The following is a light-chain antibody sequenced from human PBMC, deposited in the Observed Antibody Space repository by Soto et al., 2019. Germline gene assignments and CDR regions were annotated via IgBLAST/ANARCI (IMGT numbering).Light chain of an antibody. V-gene: IGLV2-14*01. CDR1: SSDVGGYKY. CDR2: EVS. Sequence: QSALTQPASVSGSPGQSITISCTGTSSDVGGYKYVSWYQQHPGKAPKLMIYEVSHRPSGVSNRFSGSKSGNTASLTISGLQAEDEADYYCSSYTTSAPYVLGSGTKV. CDR3: SSYTTSAPYV. J-gene: IGLJ1*01.